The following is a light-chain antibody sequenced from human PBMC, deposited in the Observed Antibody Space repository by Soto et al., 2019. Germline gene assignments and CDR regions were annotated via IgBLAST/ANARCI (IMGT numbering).Light chain of an antibody. J-gene: IGKJ1*01. CDR2: GAS. CDR3: QQYGTSPT. Sequence: EIVLTQSPGTLSLSPGERATISCRASQSVSNNYLAWYQQKPGQAPRRLIFGASGRATGIPDRFSGSGSGTDFTLTISRLEPEDFAVYYCQQYGTSPTFGQGTKVEIK. V-gene: IGKV3-20*01. CDR1: QSVSNNY.